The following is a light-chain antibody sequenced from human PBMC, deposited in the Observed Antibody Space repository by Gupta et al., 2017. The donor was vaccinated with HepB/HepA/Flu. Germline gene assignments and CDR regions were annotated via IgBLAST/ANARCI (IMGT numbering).Light chain of an antibody. J-gene: IGKJ5*01. Sequence: DIQVTQSPFSLSASVGDRVTITCRASQNINSKLNWYQKQPGKAPKLLIYGSSSLQNGVPSRFSGGGFGTEFTLTISSRQPEDFATYYCQQTDRNPPITFGQGTRVDIK. CDR2: GSS. CDR1: QNINSK. V-gene: IGKV1-39*01. CDR3: QQTDRNPPIT.